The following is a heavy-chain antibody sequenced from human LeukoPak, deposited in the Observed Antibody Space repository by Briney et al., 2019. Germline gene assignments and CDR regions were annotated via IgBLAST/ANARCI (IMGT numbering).Heavy chain of an antibody. V-gene: IGHV3-7*01. D-gene: IGHD3-10*01. CDR1: GFTFSSYS. CDR2: IKQDGSEK. J-gene: IGHJ6*02. Sequence: GGSLRLSCAASGFTFSSYSMNWVRQAPGKGLEWVANIKQDGSEKYYVDSVKGRFTISRDNAKNSLYLQMNSLRAEDTAVYYCARDGLLWFGEEFYGMDVWGQGTTVTVSS. CDR3: ARDGLLWFGEEFYGMDV.